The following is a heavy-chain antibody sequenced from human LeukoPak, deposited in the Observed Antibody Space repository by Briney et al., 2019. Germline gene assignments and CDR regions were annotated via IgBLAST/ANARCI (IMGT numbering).Heavy chain of an antibody. V-gene: IGHV1-2*06. CDR1: GYTFTVYF. Sequence: ASVKVSCKASGYTFTVYFIHWVRQAPGQGLEWMGRINPNSGATDYAQKFQGRVTMTRDTSISTAYMELSSLKSDDTAVYYCAKIGSSHDFDYWGQGTLITVSS. CDR2: INPNSGAT. CDR3: AKIGSSHDFDY. J-gene: IGHJ4*02. D-gene: IGHD1-26*01.